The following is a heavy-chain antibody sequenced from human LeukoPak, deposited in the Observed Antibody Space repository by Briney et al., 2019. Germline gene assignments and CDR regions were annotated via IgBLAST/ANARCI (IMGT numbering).Heavy chain of an antibody. CDR3: ARDQDYYGSDYMDV. J-gene: IGHJ6*03. CDR2: IKQDGSEK. V-gene: IGHV3-7*01. CDR1: GFTFSSYW. Sequence: PGGSLRLSCAASGFTFSSYWMSWVRQAPGKGLEWVANIKQDGSEKYYVDSVKGRFTISRDNAKNSLYLQMNSLRAEDTAVYYCARDQDYYGSDYMDVWGKGTTVTVSS. D-gene: IGHD3-10*01.